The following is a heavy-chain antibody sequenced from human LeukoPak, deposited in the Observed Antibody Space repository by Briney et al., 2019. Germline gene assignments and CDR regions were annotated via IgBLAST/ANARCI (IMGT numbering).Heavy chain of an antibody. CDR2: IYYSGST. Sequence: SETLSLTCTVSGGSISSYYWSWIRQPPGKGLEWIGYIYYSGSTNYNPSLKSRVTISVDTSKNQFSLKLSSVTAADTAVYYCARDPWGEDAFDIWGQGTMVTVSS. J-gene: IGHJ3*02. CDR3: ARDPWGEDAFDI. V-gene: IGHV4-59*12. CDR1: GGSISSYY. D-gene: IGHD3-16*01.